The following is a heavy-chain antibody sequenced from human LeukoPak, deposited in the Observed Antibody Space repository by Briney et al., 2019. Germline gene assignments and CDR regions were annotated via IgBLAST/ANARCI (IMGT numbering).Heavy chain of an antibody. CDR2: IGGSGGGT. D-gene: IGHD3-10*01. V-gene: IGHV3-23*01. Sequence: TGGSLRLSCAASGFTFSSFVMNWVRQAPGKGLEWVSSIGGSGGGTYYADSVKGRFTISRDNSKNTLYLLMNTLRGDDTAVYYCAKISGSGSSHSDSWGQGTLVTVSP. J-gene: IGHJ4*02. CDR3: AKISGSGSSHSDS. CDR1: GFTFSSFV.